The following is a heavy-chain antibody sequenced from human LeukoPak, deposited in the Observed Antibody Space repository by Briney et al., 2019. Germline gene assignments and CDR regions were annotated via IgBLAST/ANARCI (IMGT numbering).Heavy chain of an antibody. J-gene: IGHJ4*02. CDR3: ARGVGATISMDFDY. CDR1: GGSISSSSYY. CDR2: INHSGST. D-gene: IGHD1-26*01. V-gene: IGHV4-39*07. Sequence: PSETLSLTCTVSGGSISSSSYYWGWIRQPPGKGLEWIGEINHSGSTNYNPSLKSRVTISVDTSKNQFSLKLSSVTAADTAVYYCARGVGATISMDFDYWGQGTLVTVSS.